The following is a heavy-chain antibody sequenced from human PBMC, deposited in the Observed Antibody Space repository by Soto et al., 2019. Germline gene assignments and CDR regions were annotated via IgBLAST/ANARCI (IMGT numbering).Heavy chain of an antibody. CDR1: GFTFSSYG. J-gene: IGHJ4*02. Sequence: GGSLRLSCAASGFTFSSYGMHWVRQAPGKGLEWVAVIWYDGSNKYYADSVKGRFTISRDNSKNTLYLQMNSLRAEDTAVYYCARDNRRLELRTFDYWGQGTLVTVSS. CDR3: ARDNRRLELRTFDY. D-gene: IGHD1-7*01. CDR2: IWYDGSNK. V-gene: IGHV3-33*01.